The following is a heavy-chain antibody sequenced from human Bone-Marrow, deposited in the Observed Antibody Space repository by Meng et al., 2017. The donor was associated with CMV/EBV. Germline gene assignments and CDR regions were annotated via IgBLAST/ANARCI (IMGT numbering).Heavy chain of an antibody. J-gene: IGHJ4*02. CDR2: ISESGASK. CDR1: GFTFRSYF. D-gene: IGHD2-15*01. Sequence: GESLKISCEVSGFTFRSYFMSWVRQAPGKGLEWVAVISESGASKYYADSVKGRFFISRDNSRDTLYLQMKNLRADDTAAYYCAKDETVGATSPFDYWGQGTLVTVSS. CDR3: AKDETVGATSPFDY. V-gene: IGHV3-23*01.